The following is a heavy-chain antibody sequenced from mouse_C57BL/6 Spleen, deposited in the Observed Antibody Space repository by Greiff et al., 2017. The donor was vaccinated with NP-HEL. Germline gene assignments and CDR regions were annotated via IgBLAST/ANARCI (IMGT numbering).Heavy chain of an antibody. D-gene: IGHD2-5*01. Sequence: EVKLVESGGGLVKPGGSLKLSCAASGFTFSSYTMSWVRQTPEKRLEWVATISGGGGNTYYPDSVKGRFTISRDNAKNTLYLQMSSLRSEDTALYYCARQHYSNYPYYAMDYWGQGTSVTVSS. J-gene: IGHJ4*01. CDR3: ARQHYSNYPYYAMDY. V-gene: IGHV5-9*01. CDR2: ISGGGGNT. CDR1: GFTFSSYT.